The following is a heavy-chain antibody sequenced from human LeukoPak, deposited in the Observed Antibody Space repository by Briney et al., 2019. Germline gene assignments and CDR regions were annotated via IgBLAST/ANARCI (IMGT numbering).Heavy chain of an antibody. V-gene: IGHV3-21*01. J-gene: IGHJ5*02. CDR3: ARGYCSGGSCYRAFDA. D-gene: IGHD2-15*01. CDR2: ISSSSSYI. CDR1: GFTFSSYN. Sequence: GGSLRLSCAASGFTFSSYNMNWVRQAPGKGLEWVSSISSSSSYIYYADSVKGRFTISRDNANNSLSLQVNSLRVEDTAVYYCARGYCSGGSCYRAFDAWGQGILVTVSA.